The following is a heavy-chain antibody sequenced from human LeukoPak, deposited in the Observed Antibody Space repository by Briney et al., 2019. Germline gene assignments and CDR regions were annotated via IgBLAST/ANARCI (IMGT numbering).Heavy chain of an antibody. V-gene: IGHV4-38-2*02. J-gene: IGHJ4*02. CDR2: IYHSGST. D-gene: IGHD1-26*01. CDR3: ARVWTDSGSYYDDRGAFDY. Sequence: TPSETLSLTCTVSGYSISSGYYWGWIRQPPGKGLEWIGSIYHSGSTYYNPSLKSRVTIPVDTSKNQSSLKLSSVTAADTALYYCARVWTDSGSYYDDRGAFDYWGQGTLVTVSS. CDR1: GYSISSGYY.